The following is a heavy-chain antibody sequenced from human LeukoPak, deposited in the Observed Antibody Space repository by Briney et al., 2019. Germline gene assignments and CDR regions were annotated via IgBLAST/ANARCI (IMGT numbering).Heavy chain of an antibody. J-gene: IGHJ4*02. CDR3: ARDASLYGSGDTCYWVFVN. V-gene: IGHV3-7*01. CDR2: IRGDGGKT. D-gene: IGHD2-15*01. Sequence: GGSRRLSCVASGFPFSSYWMSWVRQAPGKGPKWVANIRGDGGKTYYLDSVKGRFTISRDNAKKSLFLQMNSLRTEDMAVYYCARDASLYGSGDTCYWVFVNWGQGTLVPVS. CDR1: GFPFSSYW.